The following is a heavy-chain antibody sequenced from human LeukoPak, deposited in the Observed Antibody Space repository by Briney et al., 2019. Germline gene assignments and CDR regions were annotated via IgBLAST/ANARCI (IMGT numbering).Heavy chain of an antibody. D-gene: IGHD2-2*01. CDR1: GFTFSTYG. Sequence: GGSLRLSCAVSGFTFSTYGMSWVRQAPGKGLEWVAALSGSGASTYYAESVKGRFTISRDNSKNTLYLQMNSLRVEDTAVYYCARDLEHCRNIICSNSAYWGQGTLVTVSS. V-gene: IGHV3-23*01. CDR2: LSGSGAST. J-gene: IGHJ4*02. CDR3: ARDLEHCRNIICSNSAY.